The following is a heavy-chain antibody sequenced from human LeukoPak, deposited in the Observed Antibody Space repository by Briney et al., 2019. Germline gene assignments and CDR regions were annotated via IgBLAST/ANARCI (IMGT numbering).Heavy chain of an antibody. Sequence: SETLSLTCTVSGGSISSYYWSWIRQPPRKGLEWIGNIYYGGSTNYNPSLKSRVTISVDTSKIQFSLKLTSVTATDTAGYYWGRAGEGYYGSGSYYAEFDYWGQGTLVTVSS. J-gene: IGHJ4*02. V-gene: IGHV4-59*01. CDR3: GRAGEGYYGSGSYYAEFDY. D-gene: IGHD3-10*01. CDR2: IYYGGST. CDR1: GGSISSYY.